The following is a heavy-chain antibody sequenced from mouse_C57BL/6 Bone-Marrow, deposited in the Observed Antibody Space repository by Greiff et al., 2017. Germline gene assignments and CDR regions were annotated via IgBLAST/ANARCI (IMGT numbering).Heavy chain of an antibody. D-gene: IGHD2-3*01. CDR2: INPNNGGT. Sequence: EVQVQQSGPELVKPGASVKISCKASGYTFTDYYMNWVKQSHGKSLEWIGDINPNNGGTSYNQKFKGKATLTVDKSSSTAYMELRSLTSEDSAVYYCAYDSYYYAMDYWGQGTSVTVSS. J-gene: IGHJ4*01. V-gene: IGHV1-26*01. CDR1: GYTFTDYY. CDR3: AYDSYYYAMDY.